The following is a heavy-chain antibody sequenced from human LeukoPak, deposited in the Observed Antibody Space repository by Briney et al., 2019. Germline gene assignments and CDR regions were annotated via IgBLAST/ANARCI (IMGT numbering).Heavy chain of an antibody. D-gene: IGHD2-2*01. CDR3: ASSRMPHDY. CDR2: INPSGGST. J-gene: IGHJ4*02. CDR1: GHTFTRHY. V-gene: IGHV1-46*01. Sequence: ASAKVSCKASGHTFTRHYMHWVRQAPGQGLEWMGIINPSGGSTSYAQKFQGRVTMTRDTSTSTVFMELSSLRSEDTAVYYCASSRMPHDYWGQGTLVTVSS.